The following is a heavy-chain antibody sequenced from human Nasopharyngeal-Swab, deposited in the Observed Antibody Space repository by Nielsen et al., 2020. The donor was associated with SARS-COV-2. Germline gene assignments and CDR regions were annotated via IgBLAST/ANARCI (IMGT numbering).Heavy chain of an antibody. V-gene: IGHV1-3*01. D-gene: IGHD4-11*01. CDR2: INAGNGNT. CDR3: ARDRAYSNYATYMDV. Sequence: ASVKVSCKASGYTFTSYAMHWVRQAPGQRLEWMGWINAGNGNTKSSQKFQGRVTITRDTSASTAYMELSSLRSEDTAVYYCARDRAYSNYATYMDVWGKGTTVTVSS. CDR1: GYTFTSYA. J-gene: IGHJ6*03.